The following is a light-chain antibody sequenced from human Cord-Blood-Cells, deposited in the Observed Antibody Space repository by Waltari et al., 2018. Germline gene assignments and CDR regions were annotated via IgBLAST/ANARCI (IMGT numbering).Light chain of an antibody. CDR1: SSDVGGYNY. V-gene: IGLV2-11*01. J-gene: IGLJ3*02. CDR2: DVS. CDR3: SSYTSSSTWV. Sequence: QSALTQPRSVSGSPGQSVTISCTGTSSDVGGYNYVSWYQQHPGKAPKLMIYDVSKRPSGVPDRFSGSKSGNTASLTISGLQAEDEADYYCSSYTSSSTWVFGGGTKPTVL.